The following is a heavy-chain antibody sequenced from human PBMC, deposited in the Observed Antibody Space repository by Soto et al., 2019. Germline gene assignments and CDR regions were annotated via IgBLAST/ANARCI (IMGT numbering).Heavy chain of an antibody. J-gene: IGHJ6*02. CDR1: GFTVSSNY. CDR2: IYSGGST. V-gene: IGHV3-53*01. D-gene: IGHD4-4*01. Sequence: EVQLVESGGGLIQPGGSLRLSCAASGFTVSSNYMSWVRQAPGKGLEWVSVIYSGGSTYYADSLKGRFTISRDNSKNTLYLQISSLRAEDTAVYYCAREDYSNYRGYYYGIDVWGQGTTVTVSS. CDR3: AREDYSNYRGYYYGIDV.